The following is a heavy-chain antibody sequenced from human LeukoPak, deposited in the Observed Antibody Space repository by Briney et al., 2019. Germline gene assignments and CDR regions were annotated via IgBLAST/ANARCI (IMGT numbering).Heavy chain of an antibody. CDR3: ARDVGSLSGSEVAFDT. J-gene: IGHJ3*02. Sequence: SETLSLTCTVSGGSISSYYWSWIRQPPGKGLEWIGYIYYSGSTNYNPSLKSRVTISVDTSKNQFSLKLSSVTAADTAVYYCARDVGSLSGSEVAFDTWGQGTMVTVSS. CDR1: GGSISSYY. CDR2: IYYSGST. D-gene: IGHD1-26*01. V-gene: IGHV4-59*01.